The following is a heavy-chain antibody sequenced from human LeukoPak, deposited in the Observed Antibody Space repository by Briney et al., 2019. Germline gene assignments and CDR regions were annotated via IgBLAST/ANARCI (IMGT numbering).Heavy chain of an antibody. CDR1: GFTFSSYA. J-gene: IGHJ4*02. CDR2: ISGSST. Sequence: GGSLRLSCAASGFTFSSYAMSWVRRAPGKGLEWVSGISGSSTYYADSVKGRFTISGDNSKNTLYLQMNSLRAEDTAIYYCAEDRNSALSYFDSWGQGTLVTVSS. D-gene: IGHD1-14*01. V-gene: IGHV3-23*01. CDR3: AEDRNSALSYFDS.